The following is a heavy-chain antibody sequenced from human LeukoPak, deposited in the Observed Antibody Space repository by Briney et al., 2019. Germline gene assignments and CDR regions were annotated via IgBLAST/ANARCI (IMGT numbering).Heavy chain of an antibody. CDR1: GGSFSGYY. CDR3: ARGRVSSSTWYSTYYYYFYMDV. Sequence: SETLSLTCAVYGGSFSGYYWSWIRQPPGKGLEWIGEINHSGSTNYNPSLKSRVTMSVDTSKNQFSLKLNSVTAADTAVYFCARGRVSSSTWYSTYYYYFYMDVWGKGTTVTVSS. J-gene: IGHJ6*03. V-gene: IGHV4-34*01. CDR2: INHSGST. D-gene: IGHD1-1*01.